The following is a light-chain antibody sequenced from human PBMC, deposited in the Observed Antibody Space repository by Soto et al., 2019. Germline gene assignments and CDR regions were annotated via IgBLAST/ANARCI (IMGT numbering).Light chain of an antibody. CDR3: QSYDSSLSGYVV. CDR1: SSNIGAGYD. CDR2: GNS. V-gene: IGLV1-40*01. Sequence: QSVLTQPHSVSGAPGQGVTISCTGSSSNIGAGYDVHWYQQLPGTAPKLLIYGNSNRPSGVPDRFSGSKSGTSASLAITGLQAEDEADYYCQSYDSSLSGYVVFGGGTKLTVL. J-gene: IGLJ2*01.